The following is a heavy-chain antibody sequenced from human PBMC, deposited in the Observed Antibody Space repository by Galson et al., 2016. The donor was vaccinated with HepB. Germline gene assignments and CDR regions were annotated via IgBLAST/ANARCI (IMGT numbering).Heavy chain of an antibody. CDR1: GGSISSYF. V-gene: IGHV4-59*01. CDR3: ARGVTGTPYFDF. CDR2: IYKTGTT. D-gene: IGHD2-21*02. J-gene: IGHJ4*02. Sequence: TLSLTCNVSGGSISSYFWSWIRQPPGKGLEWIGCIYKTGTTNYSPSPNSRVTPSVDNSTNQFPLKLGSVTAADTAIYYCARGVTGTPYFDFWGQGALVTVSS.